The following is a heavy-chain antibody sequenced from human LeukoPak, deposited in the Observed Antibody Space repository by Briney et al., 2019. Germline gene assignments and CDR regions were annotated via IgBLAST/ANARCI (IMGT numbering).Heavy chain of an antibody. D-gene: IGHD3-10*01. J-gene: IGHJ4*02. CDR1: GFTFSDYY. Sequence: KSGGSLRLSCSASGFTFSDYYMSWFRQPPGKGLEWIGEINHSGSTNYNPSLKSRVTISVDTSKNQFSLKLSSVTAADTAVYYCARHMKRKARLVGSGSYYNPHYFDYWGQGTLVTVSS. CDR2: INHSGST. CDR3: ARHMKRKARLVGSGSYYNPHYFDY. V-gene: IGHV4-34*01.